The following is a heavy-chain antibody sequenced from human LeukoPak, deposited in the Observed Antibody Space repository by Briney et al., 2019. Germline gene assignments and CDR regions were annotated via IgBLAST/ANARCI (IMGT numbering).Heavy chain of an antibody. D-gene: IGHD3-3*01. V-gene: IGHV3-74*01. CDR3: AREQLVAGDFWSGPHDY. J-gene: IGHJ4*02. CDR2: INSDGSST. CDR1: GFTFSSYW. Sequence: PGGSLRLSCAASGFTFSSYWMHWVRQAPGKGLGWVSRINSDGSSTSYADSVKGRFTISRDNAKNTLSLQMNSLRAEDTAAYYCAREQLVAGDFWSGPHDYGGQGTLVTDSP.